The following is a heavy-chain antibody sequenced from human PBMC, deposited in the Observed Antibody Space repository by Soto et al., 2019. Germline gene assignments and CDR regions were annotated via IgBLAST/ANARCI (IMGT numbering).Heavy chain of an antibody. CDR1: GYPFTSYD. CDR3: ARGPFGMDV. Sequence: GSVKVYFKASGYPFTSYDINLVRQATGQGLEWMGWMNPNSGNTGYAQKFQGRVTMTRNTSISTAYMELSSLRSEDTAVYYCARGPFGMDVWGQGTTVTVSS. V-gene: IGHV1-8*01. CDR2: MNPNSGNT. J-gene: IGHJ6*01.